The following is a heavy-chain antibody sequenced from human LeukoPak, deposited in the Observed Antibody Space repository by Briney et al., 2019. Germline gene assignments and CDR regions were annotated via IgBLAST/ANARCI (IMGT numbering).Heavy chain of an antibody. CDR3: AKDLTTGTLSFDY. D-gene: IGHD1-1*01. V-gene: IGHV3-30*02. CDR1: GFTFSTYG. Sequence: AGGSLRLSCAASGFTFSTYGMHWVRQAPGKGLEWVAVIRYDGSEKYYADSVKGRFTISRDNSKNTLYLQMNSLRAEDTAVYYCAKDLTTGTLSFDYWGQGTLVTVSS. J-gene: IGHJ4*02. CDR2: IRYDGSEK.